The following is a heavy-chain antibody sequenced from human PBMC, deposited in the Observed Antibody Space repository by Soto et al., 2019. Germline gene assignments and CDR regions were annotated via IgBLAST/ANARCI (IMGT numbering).Heavy chain of an antibody. D-gene: IGHD1-1*01. CDR3: AAESTGIRGYYYYYGMDL. Sequence: SVKVSCKASGFTFTSSAVQWVRQARGQRLEWIGWIVVGSGNTNYAQKFQERVTITRDMSTSTAYMELSSLRSEDTAVYYCAAESTGIRGYYYYYGMDLWGQGTTVTVSS. J-gene: IGHJ6*02. CDR2: IVVGSGNT. CDR1: GFTFTSSA. V-gene: IGHV1-58*01.